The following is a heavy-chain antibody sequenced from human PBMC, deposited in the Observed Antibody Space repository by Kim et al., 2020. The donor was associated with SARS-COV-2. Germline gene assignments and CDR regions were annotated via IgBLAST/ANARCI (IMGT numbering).Heavy chain of an antibody. CDR1: GFTFSSYS. J-gene: IGHJ6*02. V-gene: IGHV3-48*02. CDR2: ISSSSSTI. CDR3: SGYYRRKVTQREVTYYYYGMDV. D-gene: IGHD3-22*01. Sequence: GGSLRLSCAASGFTFSSYSMNWVRQAPGKGLEWVSYISSSSSTIYYADSVKGRFTISRDNAKNSLYLQMNSLRDEDTSVYYCSGYYRRKVTQREVTYYYYGMDVWGQGTTVTVSS.